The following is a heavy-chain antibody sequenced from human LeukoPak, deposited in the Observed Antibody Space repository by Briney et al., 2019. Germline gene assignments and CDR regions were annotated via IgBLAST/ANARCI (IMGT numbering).Heavy chain of an antibody. CDR1: GGSFSGYY. J-gene: IGHJ4*02. CDR3: ERGRARNDY. CDR2: INHSGST. Sequence: SETLSLTCTVYGGSFSGYYWSWIRQPPGKGLEWIGEINHSGSTNYNPSLKSRVTISVDTSKNQFSLKLSSVTAADTAVYYCERGRARNDYWGQGTLVTVSS. V-gene: IGHV4-34*01.